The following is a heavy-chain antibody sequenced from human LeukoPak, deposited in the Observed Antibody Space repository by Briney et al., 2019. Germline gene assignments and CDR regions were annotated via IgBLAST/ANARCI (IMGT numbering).Heavy chain of an antibody. Sequence: GGSLRLSCAASAASGFTFSSYAFHWVRQAPGKGLEWVAVISYDGNNKYYADSVRGRFTISRDNAKNSLYLQMNSLKAEDTAFYYCSKGSGVEELLPYYYYGLDVWGQGTTVTVSS. CDR1: GFTFSSYA. CDR2: ISYDGNNK. J-gene: IGHJ6*02. D-gene: IGHD3-10*01. CDR3: SKGSGVEELLPYYYYGLDV. V-gene: IGHV3-30-3*01.